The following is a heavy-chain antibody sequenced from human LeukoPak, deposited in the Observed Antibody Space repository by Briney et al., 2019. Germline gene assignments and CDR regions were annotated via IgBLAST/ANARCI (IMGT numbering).Heavy chain of an antibody. D-gene: IGHD3-22*01. J-gene: IGHJ4*02. Sequence: SETLSLTCSVSGGSISSYYWSWIRQPAGKGLEWIGRIYTSGTTNYNPSLKSRVTMSVDTSKNQFSLKMRSVTAADTAVYYCARANYDGSDYWGQGTLVTVSS. CDR2: IYTSGTT. CDR1: GGSISSYY. CDR3: ARANYDGSDY. V-gene: IGHV4-4*07.